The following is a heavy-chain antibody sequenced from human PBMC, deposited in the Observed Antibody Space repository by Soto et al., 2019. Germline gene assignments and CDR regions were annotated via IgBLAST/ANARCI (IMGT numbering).Heavy chain of an antibody. CDR3: ATSFGNAWYTY. V-gene: IGHV3-21*04. CDR1: GFTFSSYS. D-gene: IGHD6-13*01. J-gene: IGHJ4*02. Sequence: GGSLRLSCAASGFTFSSYSMNWVRQAPGKGLEWVSSISSSSSYIYYADSVKGRFTISRDNAKNQFTLQLTSVTVADTAVYYCATSFGNAWYTYWGQGTQVTVSS. CDR2: ISSSSSYI.